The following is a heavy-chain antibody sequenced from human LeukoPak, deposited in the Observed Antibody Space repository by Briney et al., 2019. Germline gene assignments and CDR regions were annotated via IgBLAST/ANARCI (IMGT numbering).Heavy chain of an antibody. Sequence: QPGGSLRLSCAASGLTFSSYAMSWVRQAPGKGLEWVSAISGSGGSTYYADSVKGRFTISRGNSKNTLYLQMNSLTAEDTAVSYCANRPNTYYYDSSGHYWGQGTLVTVSS. V-gene: IGHV3-23*01. D-gene: IGHD3-22*01. CDR3: ANRPNTYYYDSSGHY. J-gene: IGHJ4*02. CDR2: ISGSGGST. CDR1: GLTFSSYA.